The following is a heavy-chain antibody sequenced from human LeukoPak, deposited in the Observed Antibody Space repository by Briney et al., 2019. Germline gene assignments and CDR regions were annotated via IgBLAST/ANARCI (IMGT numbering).Heavy chain of an antibody. D-gene: IGHD3-16*01. Sequence: SETLSLTCAVYGGSFSGYYWSWIRQPPGKGLEWIGEINHSGSTNYNPSLKSRVTISVDTSKNQFSLQLSSVTAADTAIYYCARSLVGAFDIWGPGTMVTVSS. CDR3: ARSLVGAFDI. V-gene: IGHV4-34*01. J-gene: IGHJ3*02. CDR2: INHSGST. CDR1: GGSFSGYY.